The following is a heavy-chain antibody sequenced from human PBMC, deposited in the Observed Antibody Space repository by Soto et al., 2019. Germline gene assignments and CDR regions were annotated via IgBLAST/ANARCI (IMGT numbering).Heavy chain of an antibody. CDR1: GFKFSNYA. D-gene: IGHD3-16*01. CDR2: ISATGGGT. V-gene: IGHV3-23*01. J-gene: IGHJ4*02. Sequence: GGSLRLSCAASGFKFSNYAMSWVRQAPGKGLEWVSLISATGGGTYYADSVKGRFTISRKHSHNTLYLQAHSLTAEDKGGYYCAKDRRAGGNAAFYFDFWGQGAQVTVSS. CDR3: AKDRRAGGNAAFYFDF.